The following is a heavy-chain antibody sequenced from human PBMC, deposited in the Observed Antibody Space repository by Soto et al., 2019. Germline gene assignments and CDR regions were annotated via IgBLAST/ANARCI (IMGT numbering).Heavy chain of an antibody. Sequence: QVQLVQSGAEVKKPGASVKVSCKASGYTFTSYGISWVRQAPGQGLEWMGWISAYNGNTNHAQKLQGRVTMTTDTSTSTAYMERSSLRSDDTAVYYCARDSLSANMYYYYGMDVWGQVTTVTVSS. V-gene: IGHV1-18*01. CDR3: ARDSLSANMYYYYGMDV. D-gene: IGHD3-16*02. CDR2: ISAYNGNT. J-gene: IGHJ6*02. CDR1: GYTFTSYG.